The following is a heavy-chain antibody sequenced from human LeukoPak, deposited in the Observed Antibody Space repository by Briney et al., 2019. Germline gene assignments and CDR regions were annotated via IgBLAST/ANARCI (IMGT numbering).Heavy chain of an antibody. V-gene: IGHV4-59*08. J-gene: IGHJ4*02. CDR2: IYYSGST. CDR3: AFPSGVYYGSES. CDR1: GGSISSYY. Sequence: SETLSLTCTVSGGSISSYYWSWIRQPPGKGLEWIGYIYYSGSTNYNPSLKSRVTISVDTSKNQFSLKLSSVTAADTAVYYCAFPSGVYYGSESWGQGTLVTVSS. D-gene: IGHD3-10*01.